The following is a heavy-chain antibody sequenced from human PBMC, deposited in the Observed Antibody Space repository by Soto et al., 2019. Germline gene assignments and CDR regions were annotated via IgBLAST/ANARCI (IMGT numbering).Heavy chain of an antibody. CDR3: ARAVIVLRMAIVATIPGPYWYFDL. CDR1: GESLSGSY. Sequence: SETLSLTCAVFGESLSGSYWTWIRQPPGKGLERIGEINHSGSTNYNPSLKSRVTISVDTSKKQFSLKLNSVTAADTAVYYCARAVIVLRMAIVATIPGPYWYFDLWGRGTLVTVSS. CDR2: INHSGST. J-gene: IGHJ2*01. D-gene: IGHD5-12*01. V-gene: IGHV4-34*01.